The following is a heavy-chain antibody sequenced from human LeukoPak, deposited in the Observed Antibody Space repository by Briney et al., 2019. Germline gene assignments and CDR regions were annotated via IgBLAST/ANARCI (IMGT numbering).Heavy chain of an antibody. CDR2: IYYSGST. CDR3: ARHDYGDYGVYY. CDR1: GGSISSSSYY. J-gene: IGHJ4*02. Sequence: SETLSLTCTVSGGSISSSSYYWGWIRQPPGKGLEWIGSIYYSGSTYYNPSLKSRVTISVDTSKNQFSLKLSSVTAADTAVYYCARHDYGDYGVYYWGQGTLVTVSS. V-gene: IGHV4-39*01. D-gene: IGHD4-17*01.